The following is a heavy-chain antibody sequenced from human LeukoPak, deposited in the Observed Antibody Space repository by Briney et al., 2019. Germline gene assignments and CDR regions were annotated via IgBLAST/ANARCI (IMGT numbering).Heavy chain of an antibody. CDR3: ARDLIGKFDY. Sequence: PGGSLRLSCAASEFSVGSNYMTWVRQAPGKGLEWVSLIYSGGSTYYADSVKGRFTISRDNSKNTLYLQMNSLRAEDTAVYYCARDLIGKFDYWGQGTLVTVSS. D-gene: IGHD3-16*01. CDR2: IYSGGST. V-gene: IGHV3-66*01. J-gene: IGHJ4*02. CDR1: EFSVGSNY.